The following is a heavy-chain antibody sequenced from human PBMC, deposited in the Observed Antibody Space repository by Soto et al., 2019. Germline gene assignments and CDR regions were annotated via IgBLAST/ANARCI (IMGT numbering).Heavy chain of an antibody. J-gene: IGHJ3*02. Sequence: SETLSLTCAVYGGSFSGYDWSWIRQPPGKGLEWIGEINHSGSTNYNPSLKSRVTISVDTSKNQFSLKLSSVTAADTAVYYCARDLTMVRGVTPMDAFDIWGQGTMVTVSS. CDR3: ARDLTMVRGVTPMDAFDI. CDR1: GGSFSGYD. D-gene: IGHD3-10*01. CDR2: INHSGST. V-gene: IGHV4-34*01.